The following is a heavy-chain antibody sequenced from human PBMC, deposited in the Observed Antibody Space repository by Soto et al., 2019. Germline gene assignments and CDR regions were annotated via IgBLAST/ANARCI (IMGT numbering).Heavy chain of an antibody. V-gene: IGHV1-2*02. J-gene: IGHJ6*02. CDR1: GYTFTGYY. CDR2: INPNSGGT. CDR3: ARGVRVVKLQGGMDV. Sequence: QVQLVQSGAEVKKPGASVKVSCKASGYTFTGYYMHWVRQAPGQGLEWMGWINPNSGGTNYAQKFQGRVTMTRDTSISTAYMGLSRLRSDDTAVYYCARGVRVVKLQGGMDVWGQGTTVTVSS. D-gene: IGHD3-22*01.